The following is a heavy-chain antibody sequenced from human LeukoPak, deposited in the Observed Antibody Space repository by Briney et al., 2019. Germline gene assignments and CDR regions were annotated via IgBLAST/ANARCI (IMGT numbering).Heavy chain of an antibody. CDR2: ISGSGGST. V-gene: IGHV3-23*01. CDR3: AKVSYGGKYFDC. D-gene: IGHD4-23*01. J-gene: IGHJ4*02. Sequence: GGSLRLSCAASGFNFSSYGMSWVRQAPGQGLEWVSAISGSGGSTYYADSVKGRFTVSRDNSKKTLYLQMNSLRAEDTAVYYCAKVSYGGKYFDCWGQGTLVTVSS. CDR1: GFNFSSYG.